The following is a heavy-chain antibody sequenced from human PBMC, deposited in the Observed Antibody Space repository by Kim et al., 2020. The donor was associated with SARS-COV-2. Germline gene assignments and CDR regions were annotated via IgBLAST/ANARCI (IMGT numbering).Heavy chain of an antibody. J-gene: IGHJ4*01. Sequence: SETLSLTCVVSGVSISSSAYWWGCIRQSPGQGLEWIGSVSGSGATYYSPSLQSRASISVDRSNNEFSLRVRSVTAADTAVYYCARYRYSDDTGYYF. V-gene: IGHV4-39*07. CDR2: VSGSGAT. CDR3: ARYRYSDDTGYYF. CDR1: GVSISSSAYW. D-gene: IGHD4-17*01.